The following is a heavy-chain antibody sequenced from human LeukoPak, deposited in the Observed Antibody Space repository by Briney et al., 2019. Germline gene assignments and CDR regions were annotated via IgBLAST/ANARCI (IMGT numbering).Heavy chain of an antibody. CDR3: ARYDFWSGYYFVRYGMDV. Sequence: SETLSLTCAVYGGSFSGYYWSWIRQPPGKGLEWIGEINHSGSTNYNPSLKSRVTISVDMSKNQFSLKLSSVTAADTAVYYCARYDFWSGYYFVRYGMDVWGQGTTVTVSS. J-gene: IGHJ6*02. V-gene: IGHV4-34*01. D-gene: IGHD3-3*01. CDR1: GGSFSGYY. CDR2: INHSGST.